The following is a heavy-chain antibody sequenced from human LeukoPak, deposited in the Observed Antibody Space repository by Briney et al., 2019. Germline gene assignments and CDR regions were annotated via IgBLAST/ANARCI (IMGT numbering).Heavy chain of an antibody. CDR3: ARRGYSYGNLDY. J-gene: IGHJ4*02. CDR2: IRYDGINK. Sequence: GGSLRLSCAASGFTFSTHGMHWVRQAPGKGLEWVAFIRYDGINKYYADSVKGRFTISRDNSKNTLYLQMNSLRAEDTAVYYCARRGYSYGNLDYWGQGTLVTVSS. V-gene: IGHV3-30*02. D-gene: IGHD5-18*01. CDR1: GFTFSTHG.